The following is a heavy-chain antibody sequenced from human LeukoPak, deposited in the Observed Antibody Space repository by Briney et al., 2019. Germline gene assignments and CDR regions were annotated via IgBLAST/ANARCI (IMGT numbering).Heavy chain of an antibody. D-gene: IGHD6-13*01. CDR2: ISSSSSPI. V-gene: IGHV3-48*01. CDR3: ARDPGYSSSWYTPDY. Sequence: GGSLRLSCAASGFTFSIYSMNWVRQAPGKGLEWVSYISSSSSPIYYADSVKGRFTISRDNAKNSLYLQMNSLRAEDTAVYYCARDPGYSSSWYTPDYWGQGTLVTVSS. J-gene: IGHJ4*02. CDR1: GFTFSIYS.